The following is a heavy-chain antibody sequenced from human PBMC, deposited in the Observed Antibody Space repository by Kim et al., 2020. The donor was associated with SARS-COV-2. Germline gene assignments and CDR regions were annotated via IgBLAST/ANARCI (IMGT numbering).Heavy chain of an antibody. D-gene: IGHD5-18*01. J-gene: IGHJ6*02. CDR1: GFTFSSYW. Sequence: GGSLRLSCAASGFTFSSYWMSWVRQAPGKGLEWVANIKQDGSEKYYVYSVKGRFTISRDNAKNSLYLQMNSLRAEDTAVYYCARDVGYSYGYQNYYYGMDVWGQGTTVTVSS. CDR3: ARDVGYSYGYQNYYYGMDV. CDR2: IKQDGSEK. V-gene: IGHV3-7*01.